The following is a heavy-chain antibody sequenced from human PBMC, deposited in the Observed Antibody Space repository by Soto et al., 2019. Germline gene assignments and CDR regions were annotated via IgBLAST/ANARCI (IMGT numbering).Heavy chain of an antibody. CDR3: ARQASGLYCSGGSCYTPALGWFDP. CDR1: GYSFTSYW. CDR2: IYPGDSDT. D-gene: IGHD2-15*01. Sequence: GESLKISCKGSGYSFTSYWIGWVRQMPGKGLEWMGIIYPGDSDTRYSPSFQGQVTISADKSISTAYLQWSSLKASDTAMYYCARQASGLYCSGGSCYTPALGWFDPWGQGTLVTVSS. J-gene: IGHJ5*02. V-gene: IGHV5-51*01.